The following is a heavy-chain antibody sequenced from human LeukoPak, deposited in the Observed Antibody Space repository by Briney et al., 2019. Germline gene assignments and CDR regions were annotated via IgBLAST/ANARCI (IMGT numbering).Heavy chain of an antibody. CDR1: GFTFSSYW. D-gene: IGHD3-16*01. Sequence: GGSLRLSGAAFGFTFSSYWMNWARKAPGKGLEWVASINHNGNVNYYVDSVKGRFTISRDNAKNSLYLQMSNLRAEDTAVYFCARGGGLDVWGQGATVTVSS. V-gene: IGHV3-7*03. CDR3: ARGGGLDV. J-gene: IGHJ6*02. CDR2: INHNGNVN.